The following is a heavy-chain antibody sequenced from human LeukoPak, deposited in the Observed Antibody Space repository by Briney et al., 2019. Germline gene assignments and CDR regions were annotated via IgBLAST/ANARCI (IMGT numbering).Heavy chain of an antibody. J-gene: IGHJ3*02. CDR3: ARALNIVVVPAAMEAFDI. D-gene: IGHD2-2*01. Sequence: SVKVSCKASGGTFSSYAISWVRQAPGQGVEWMGRIIPIFGTANYAQKFQGRVTITTDESTSTAYMELSSLRSEDTAVYYCARALNIVVVPAAMEAFDIWGQGTMVTVSS. CDR1: GGTFSSYA. CDR2: IIPIFGTA. V-gene: IGHV1-69*05.